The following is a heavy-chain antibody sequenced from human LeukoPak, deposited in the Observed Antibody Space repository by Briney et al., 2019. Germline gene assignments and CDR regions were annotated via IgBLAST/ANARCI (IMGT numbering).Heavy chain of an antibody. V-gene: IGHV4-34*01. CDR2: INNSGRI. CDR1: SGCFSNYY. J-gene: IGHJ6*03. D-gene: IGHD1-7*01. CDR3: ARRWNYGRNCYIDV. Sequence: SQTLSLTCAVYSGCFSNYYWSWIRQPPEKGLEWIGEINNSGRINYNPSLMSRVTISVDTSKNQFSLRATSVAASDRAVYYCARRWNYGRNCYIDVWGKGATVSVSS.